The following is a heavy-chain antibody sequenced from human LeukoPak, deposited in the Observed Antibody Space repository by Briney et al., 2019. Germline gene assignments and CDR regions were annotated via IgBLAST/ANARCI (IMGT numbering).Heavy chain of an antibody. Sequence: SVKVSCKASGGTFSSYAISWVRQAPGQGLEWMGGIILIFGTANYAQKFQGRVTITADESTSTAYMELSSLRSEDTAVYYCARMLGIAAAGMYYWGQGTLVTVSS. CDR1: GGTFSSYA. V-gene: IGHV1-69*13. CDR3: ARMLGIAAAGMYY. J-gene: IGHJ4*02. D-gene: IGHD6-13*01. CDR2: IILIFGTA.